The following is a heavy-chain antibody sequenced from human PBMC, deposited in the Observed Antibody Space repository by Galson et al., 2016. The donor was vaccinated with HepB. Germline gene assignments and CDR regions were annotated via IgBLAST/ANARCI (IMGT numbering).Heavy chain of an antibody. V-gene: IGHV4-39*07. Sequence: SETLSLTCKVSGDSITANSHYWGWIRQSPGKGHEWIGSIHSSGSTYYDPSLQSRVTLSVDTSNNQFSLKLSSVTAADTAVYYCARELRFSAGSYYVGMDVWGLGTTVIVSS. CDR3: ARELRFSAGSYYVGMDV. CDR2: IHSSGST. D-gene: IGHD3-3*01. J-gene: IGHJ6*02. CDR1: GDSITANSHY.